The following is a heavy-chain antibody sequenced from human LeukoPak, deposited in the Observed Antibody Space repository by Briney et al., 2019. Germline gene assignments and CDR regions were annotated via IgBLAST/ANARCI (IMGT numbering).Heavy chain of an antibody. CDR2: IYYSGNT. CDR1: GGSVSSGDYY. J-gene: IGHJ6*02. Sequence: SQTLSLTCTVSGGSVSSGDYYWSWIRQPPGKGLEWIGYIYYSGNTDYNPSLKSRVIISVDTSKNQFSLRLSSVTAADTAVYYCARVFLGLSPYYYEMDVWGQGTTVTVSS. D-gene: IGHD2/OR15-2a*01. CDR3: ARVFLGLSPYYYEMDV. V-gene: IGHV4-30-4*01.